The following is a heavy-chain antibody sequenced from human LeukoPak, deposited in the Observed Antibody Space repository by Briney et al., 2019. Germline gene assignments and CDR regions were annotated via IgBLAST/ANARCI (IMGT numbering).Heavy chain of an antibody. CDR3: ARDGVNSNYGSYYYYMDV. CDR1: GFTFSSYA. D-gene: IGHD4-11*01. CDR2: ISYDGSNK. J-gene: IGHJ6*03. V-gene: IGHV3-30-3*01. Sequence: PGGSLRLSCAASGFTFSSYAMHWVRQAPGKGLEWVAVISYDGSNKYYADSVKGRFTISRDNSKNTLYLQMNSLRAEDTAVYYCARDGVNSNYGSYYYYMDVWGKGTTVTVSS.